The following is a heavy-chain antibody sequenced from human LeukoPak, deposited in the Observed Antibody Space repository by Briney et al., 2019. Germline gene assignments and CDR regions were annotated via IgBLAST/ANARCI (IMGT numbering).Heavy chain of an antibody. CDR2: ISAYNGNT. V-gene: IGHV1-18*01. CDR3: ARDLRGYNWNPINNSKFDY. Sequence: WASVKVSCKASGYTFTSYGISWVRQAPGQGLEWMGGISAYNGNTNYAQKLQGRVTMTTDTSTSTAYMYLRSLRSDDTAVYYCARDLRGYNWNPINNSKFDYWGQGTLVTVSS. CDR1: GYTFTSYG. J-gene: IGHJ4*02. D-gene: IGHD1-20*01.